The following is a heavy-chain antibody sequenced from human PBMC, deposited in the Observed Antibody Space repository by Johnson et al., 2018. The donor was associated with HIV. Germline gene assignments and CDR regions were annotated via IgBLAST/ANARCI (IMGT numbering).Heavy chain of an antibody. Sequence: EVQLVESGGGGVQPGRSLRLSCAASGFSFSDFGMHWVRQAPGKGLEWVSGINWNGGSTGYADSVKGRFTLSRDNAKNSLYLQMNSLRAEDTAVYYCARGGYNWNDFLNDAFDMWGQGTVVTVSS. CDR2: INWNGGST. D-gene: IGHD1-1*01. J-gene: IGHJ3*02. CDR3: ARGGYNWNDFLNDAFDM. CDR1: GFSFSDFG. V-gene: IGHV3-20*04.